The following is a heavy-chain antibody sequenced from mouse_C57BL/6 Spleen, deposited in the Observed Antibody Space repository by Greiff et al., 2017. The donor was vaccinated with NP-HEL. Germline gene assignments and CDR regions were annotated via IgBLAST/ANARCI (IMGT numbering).Heavy chain of an antibody. CDR3: ARGTAGRYFDV. V-gene: IGHV1-59*01. Sequence: QVQLQQPGAELVRPGPSVKLSCKASGYTFTSYWMHWVKQRPGQGLEWIGVIDPSDSYTNYNQKFKGKATLTVDTSSSTAYMQLSSLTSEDSAVYYCARGTAGRYFDVWGTGTTVTVSS. J-gene: IGHJ1*03. CDR2: IDPSDSYT. D-gene: IGHD3-3*01. CDR1: GYTFTSYW.